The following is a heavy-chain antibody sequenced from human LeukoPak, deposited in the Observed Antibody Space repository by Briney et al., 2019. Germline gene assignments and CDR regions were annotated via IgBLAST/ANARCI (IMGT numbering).Heavy chain of an antibody. Sequence: SETLSLTCTVSGGSISSYYWTWIRQPPGKGLDWIGYIYYSGSTNYNPSLKSRVTISVDTSKNQFSLKLSSVTAADTAVYYCARGGGDSSGWSLFDYWGQGTLVTVSS. J-gene: IGHJ4*02. CDR2: IYYSGST. V-gene: IGHV4-59*01. CDR1: GGSISSYY. D-gene: IGHD6-19*01. CDR3: ARGGGDSSGWSLFDY.